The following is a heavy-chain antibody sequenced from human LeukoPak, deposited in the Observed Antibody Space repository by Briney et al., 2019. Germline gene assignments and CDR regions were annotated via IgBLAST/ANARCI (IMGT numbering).Heavy chain of an antibody. D-gene: IGHD6-25*01. J-gene: IGHJ5*02. Sequence: SETLSLTCTVSGGSFSSSSYYWGVIRQPPGKGVEWIGSISYSGSTFYSPSLKSRVTMSVDTSKNQLTLKLSSVTAADTAVYYCGRRGSGLNWFDPWGQGTLVTVSS. CDR2: ISYSGST. CDR1: GGSFSSSSYY. CDR3: GRRGSGLNWFDP. V-gene: IGHV4-39*01.